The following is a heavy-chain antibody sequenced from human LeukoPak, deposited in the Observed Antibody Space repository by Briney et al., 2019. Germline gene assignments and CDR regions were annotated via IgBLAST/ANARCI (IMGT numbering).Heavy chain of an antibody. D-gene: IGHD2-15*01. CDR3: AKSQVAAHGGMDV. Sequence: GGSLRLSCAASGFTFSSYTMNWVRQAPGKGLEWVSSISSASTYKYYADSVKGRFTISRDNSKNTLYLQMNSLRAEDTAVYYCAKSQVAAHGGMDVWGQGTTVTVSS. CDR2: ISSASTYK. V-gene: IGHV3-21*01. J-gene: IGHJ6*02. CDR1: GFTFSSYT.